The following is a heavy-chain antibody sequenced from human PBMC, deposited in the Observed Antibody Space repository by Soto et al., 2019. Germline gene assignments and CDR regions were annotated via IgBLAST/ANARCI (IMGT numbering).Heavy chain of an antibody. D-gene: IGHD2-15*01. CDR1: GGSISSYY. Sequence: TLSLTCTVSGGSISSYYWSWIRQPPGKGLEWIGYIYYSGSTNYNPSLKSRVTISVDTSKNQFSLKLSSVTAADTAVYYCARQTSYCSGGSCYYWFDPWGQGTLVTVSS. J-gene: IGHJ5*02. V-gene: IGHV4-59*01. CDR3: ARQTSYCSGGSCYYWFDP. CDR2: IYYSGST.